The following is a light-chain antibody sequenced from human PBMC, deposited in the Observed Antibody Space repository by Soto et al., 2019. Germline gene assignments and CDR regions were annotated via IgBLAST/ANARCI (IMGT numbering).Light chain of an antibody. Sequence: ETVMNQSPAALSVSPAERATLSCRASQSVSTNLAWYQQKPGQSPRLLIYGTSTRATDIPARFSGSGSGTDFTLTSSSLQPEDSATYYCQQSDSTWTFGQGTKVDIK. CDR2: GTS. V-gene: IGKV3-15*01. CDR1: QSVSTN. J-gene: IGKJ1*01. CDR3: QQSDSTWT.